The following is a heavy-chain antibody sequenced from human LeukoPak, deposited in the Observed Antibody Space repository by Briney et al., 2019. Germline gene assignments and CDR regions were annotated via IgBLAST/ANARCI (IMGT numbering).Heavy chain of an antibody. CDR2: INPSGGST. V-gene: IGHV1-46*01. J-gene: IGHJ6*02. Sequence: ASVKVSCKASGYTFTSYYMHWVRQAPGQGLEWMGIINPSGGSTSYAQKFLGRVTMTRDTSTSTVYMELSSLRSEDTAVYYCARDWKVLVPPLVYYYGMDVRGQGTTVTVSS. CDR1: GYTFTSYY. D-gene: IGHD1-1*01. CDR3: ARDWKVLVPPLVYYYGMDV.